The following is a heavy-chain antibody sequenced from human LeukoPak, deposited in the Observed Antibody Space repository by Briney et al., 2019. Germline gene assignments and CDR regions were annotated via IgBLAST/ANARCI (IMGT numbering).Heavy chain of an antibody. Sequence: GESLKISCKGSGYSFTSYWIGWVRQMPGKGLEWMGIIYPGDSDTRYSPSFQGQVTISADKSISTAYLQWSSLKASDTAMYYCARCRHEAVAWEGDYYYGMDVWGQGTTATVSS. CDR1: GYSFTSYW. J-gene: IGHJ6*02. D-gene: IGHD6-19*01. CDR3: ARCRHEAVAWEGDYYYGMDV. CDR2: IYPGDSDT. V-gene: IGHV5-51*01.